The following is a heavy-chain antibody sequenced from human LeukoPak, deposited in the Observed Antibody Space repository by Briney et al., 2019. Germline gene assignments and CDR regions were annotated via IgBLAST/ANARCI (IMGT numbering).Heavy chain of an antibody. D-gene: IGHD3-22*01. Sequence: GGSLRLSCAASGFTFSSYAMSWVRQAPGKGLEWVSAISGSGGSTYYADSVKGRFTISRDNSKNTLYLQMNSLRAEDTAVYYCAKDRADSSGHYYFHYNWFDPWGQGTLVTVSS. CDR2: ISGSGGST. V-gene: IGHV3-23*01. J-gene: IGHJ5*02. CDR3: AKDRADSSGHYYFHYNWFDP. CDR1: GFTFSSYA.